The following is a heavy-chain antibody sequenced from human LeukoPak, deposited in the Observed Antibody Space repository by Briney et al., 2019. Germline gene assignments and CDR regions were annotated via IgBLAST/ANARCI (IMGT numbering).Heavy chain of an antibody. D-gene: IGHD3-22*01. V-gene: IGHV3-53*01. CDR2: IYSGGST. Sequence: PGGSLRLSCAASGFTVSSNYMSWVRQAPGKGLEWVSVIYSGGSTYYADSVKGRFTISRDNSRNTLYLQVNSLRAEDTAVYYCARDISSGPYGGPYYYMDVWGKGTTVTVSS. J-gene: IGHJ6*03. CDR3: ARDISSGPYGGPYYYMDV. CDR1: GFTVSSNY.